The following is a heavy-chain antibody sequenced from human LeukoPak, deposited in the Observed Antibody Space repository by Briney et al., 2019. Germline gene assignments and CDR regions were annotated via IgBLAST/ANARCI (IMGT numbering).Heavy chain of an antibody. CDR3: ARDPYSSGWYDY. Sequence: GGSLRLSCAASAFTFSSYAMCWVRQAPGRGLEWVAVISHGGSNKFHADSVKGRFTISRDNSKNTLYLQMNSLRAEDTAVYYCARDPYSSGWYDYWGQGTLVTVSS. V-gene: IGHV3-30-3*01. J-gene: IGHJ4*02. CDR1: AFTFSSYA. D-gene: IGHD6-19*01. CDR2: ISHGGSNK.